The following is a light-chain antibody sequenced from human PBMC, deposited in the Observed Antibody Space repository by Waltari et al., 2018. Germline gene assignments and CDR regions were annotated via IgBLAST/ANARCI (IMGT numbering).Light chain of an antibody. CDR3: TSYESGGTWV. J-gene: IGLJ3*02. CDR2: DVI. Sequence: QSALTQPASVSGSPGQSITISCTGASSDIGGYNYVSWYQQHPGKAPKVMIYDVINRPSGVSNRCSGSKSGNTASLTISGLQADDEADYYCTSYESGGTWVFGGGTKVTV. CDR1: SSDIGGYNY. V-gene: IGLV2-14*03.